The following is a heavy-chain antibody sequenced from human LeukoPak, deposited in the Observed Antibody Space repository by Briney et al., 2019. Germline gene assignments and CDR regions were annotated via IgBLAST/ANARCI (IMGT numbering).Heavy chain of an antibody. CDR1: GFTFSFSNYA. V-gene: IGHV3-9*01. CDR3: AKRESDAFDI. J-gene: IGHJ3*02. CDR2: ISWNSGSI. Sequence: SLRLSCAASGFTFSFSNYAMHWVRQAPGKGLEWVSGISWNSGSIGYADSVKGRFTISRDNAKNSLYLQMNSLRAEDTALYYCAKRESDAFDIWGQGTMVTVSS.